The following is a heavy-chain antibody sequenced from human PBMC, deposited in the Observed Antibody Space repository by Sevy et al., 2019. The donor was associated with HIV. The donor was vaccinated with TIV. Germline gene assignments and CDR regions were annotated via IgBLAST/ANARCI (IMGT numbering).Heavy chain of an antibody. CDR2: ISGSGRST. J-gene: IGHJ6*02. CDR3: AKGYCSGGSCPRDYYYYGMDV. CDR1: GFTFSTYA. D-gene: IGHD2-15*01. V-gene: IGHV3-23*01. Sequence: GGSLRLSCAASGFTFSTYAMNWVRQAPGKGLEWVSSISGSGRSTYYADSVEGRFTISRDNSKNTLYLQMNSLRADDTAVYYCAKGYCSGGSCPRDYYYYGMDVWAKGPRSPSP.